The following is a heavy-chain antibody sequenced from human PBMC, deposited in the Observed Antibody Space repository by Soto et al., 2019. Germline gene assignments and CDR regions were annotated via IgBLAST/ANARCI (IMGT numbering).Heavy chain of an antibody. CDR2: INHSGST. CDR3: AGQAVAGICYYCDYGRDV. V-gene: IGHV4-34*01. J-gene: IGHJ6*02. CDR1: GGSFSGYY. Sequence: SETLSLTCAVHGGSFSGYYCSWIRQPPGKGPQWIGEINHSGSTNYNPSLKRRVTISVDTTKNQFSLKLSSVTAADTAVYCGAGQAVAGICYYCDYGRDVWGQGTT. D-gene: IGHD6-19*01.